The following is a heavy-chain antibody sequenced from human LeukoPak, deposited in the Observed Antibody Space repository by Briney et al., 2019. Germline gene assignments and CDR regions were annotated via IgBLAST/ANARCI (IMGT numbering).Heavy chain of an antibody. V-gene: IGHV1-8*01. Sequence: GASVKVSCMASGYTFTSYDINWVRQAPGQGLEWMGWMNPNSGNTGYAQKFQGRVTMTRSTSISTAYMELSSLRSEDTAVYYCARGGYCSSTSCSFHNWFDPWGQGTLVTVSS. D-gene: IGHD2-2*01. CDR3: ARGGYCSSTSCSFHNWFDP. J-gene: IGHJ5*02. CDR1: GYTFTSYD. CDR2: MNPNSGNT.